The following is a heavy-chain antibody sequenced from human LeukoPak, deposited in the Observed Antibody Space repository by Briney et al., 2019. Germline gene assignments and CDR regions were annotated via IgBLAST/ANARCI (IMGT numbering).Heavy chain of an antibody. V-gene: IGHV3-66*02. D-gene: IGHD3-3*01. Sequence: GGSLRLSCAASGFTVSSNYMSWVRQAPGKGLEWVSVIYSGGSTYYADSVKGRFTISRDNSKNTLYLQMNSLKAEDTAVYYCARDVTIFGVVIGDYWGQGTLVTVSS. CDR3: ARDVTIFGVVIGDY. CDR2: IYSGGST. J-gene: IGHJ4*02. CDR1: GFTVSSNY.